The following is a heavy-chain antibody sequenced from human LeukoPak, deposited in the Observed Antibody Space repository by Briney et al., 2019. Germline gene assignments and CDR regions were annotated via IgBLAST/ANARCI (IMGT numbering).Heavy chain of an antibody. J-gene: IGHJ4*02. CDR3: AKDPASWSQGYFDY. V-gene: IGHV3-74*01. CDR1: GFSLTSYW. CDR2: INHDATDA. D-gene: IGHD6-13*01. Sequence: GGSLRLSCEAAGFSLTSYWMHWVRQAPGKGLTWISRINHDATDAIYAGSVRGRFTVSRDNSKNTLYLQMSSLRAEDTAVYYCAKDPASWSQGYFDYWGQGTLVTVAS.